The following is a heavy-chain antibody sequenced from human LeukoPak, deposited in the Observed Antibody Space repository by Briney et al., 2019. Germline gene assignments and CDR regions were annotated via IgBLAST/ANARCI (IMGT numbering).Heavy chain of an antibody. Sequence: PSETLSLTCTVSGGSISSSGYYWSWIRQPPGKGLEWIGEINHSGSTNYNPSLKSRVTISVDTSKNQFSLKLSSVTAADTAVYYCVGERDGQLAHTYYFDYWGQGTLVTVSS. D-gene: IGHD6-6*01. CDR2: INHSGST. CDR1: GGSISSSGYY. V-gene: IGHV4-39*07. CDR3: VGERDGQLAHTYYFDY. J-gene: IGHJ4*02.